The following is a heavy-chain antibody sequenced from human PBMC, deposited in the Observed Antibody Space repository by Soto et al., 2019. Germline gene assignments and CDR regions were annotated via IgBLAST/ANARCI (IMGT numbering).Heavy chain of an antibody. Sequence: SVKVSFKASGGTFSSYAISWVRQAPGQGLEWMGGITPIFGTANYAQKFQGRVTITADESTSTAYMELSSLRSEDTAVYYCARDGIAARANYYYYGMDVWGQGTTVTVSS. CDR3: ARDGIAARANYYYYGMDV. V-gene: IGHV1-69*13. D-gene: IGHD6-6*01. J-gene: IGHJ6*02. CDR1: GGTFSSYA. CDR2: ITPIFGTA.